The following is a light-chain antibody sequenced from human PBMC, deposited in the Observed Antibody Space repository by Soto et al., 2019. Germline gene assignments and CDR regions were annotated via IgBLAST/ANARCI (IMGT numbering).Light chain of an antibody. CDR1: NIGSKS. J-gene: IGLJ1*01. CDR2: YDS. V-gene: IGLV3-21*04. CDR3: QVWDSSSDPRGV. Sequence: SYELTQPPSVSVAPGKTARITCGGNNIGSKSVHWYQQKPGQAPVLVIYYDSDRPSGIPERFSGSNSGNTATLTISRVEGGDEADYYCQVWDSSSDPRGVFGTGTKVTVL.